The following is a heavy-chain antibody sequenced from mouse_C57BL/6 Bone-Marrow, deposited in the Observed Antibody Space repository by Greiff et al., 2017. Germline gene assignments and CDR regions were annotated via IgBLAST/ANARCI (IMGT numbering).Heavy chain of an antibody. Sequence: QVQLKESGAELAKPGASVKLSCKASGYTFTSYWMHWVKQRPGQGLEWIGYINPSSGYTKYNKKFKDKATLTGDKSSSPASMQLISLTYEDSAVFYCVNARTTMVRGYFDYWGQGTTLTVSS. CDR1: GYTFTSYW. D-gene: IGHD1-1*02. V-gene: IGHV1-7*01. CDR3: VNARTTMVRGYFDY. J-gene: IGHJ2*01. CDR2: INPSSGYT.